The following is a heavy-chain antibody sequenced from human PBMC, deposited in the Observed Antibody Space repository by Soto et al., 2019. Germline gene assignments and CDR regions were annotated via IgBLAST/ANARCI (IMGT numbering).Heavy chain of an antibody. V-gene: IGHV3-33*01. Sequence: SLRLSCAASGFTFSSYGMHWVRQAPGKGLEWVAVIWYDGSNKYYADSVKGRFTISRDNSKNTLYLQMNSLRAEDTAVYYCARDTVDTAMVATPFDYWGQGTLVTVSS. CDR3: ARDTVDTAMVATPFDY. J-gene: IGHJ4*02. CDR2: IWYDGSNK. CDR1: GFTFSSYG. D-gene: IGHD5-18*01.